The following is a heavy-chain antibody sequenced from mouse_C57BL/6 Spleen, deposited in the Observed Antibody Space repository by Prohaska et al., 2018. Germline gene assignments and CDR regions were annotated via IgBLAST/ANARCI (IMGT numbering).Heavy chain of an antibody. J-gene: IGHJ2*01. CDR2: IYPGSGST. D-gene: IGHD4-1*01. CDR3: AIPTGGY. CDR1: GYTFTSYW. Sequence: PGAELVSPGASVKMSCKASGYTFTSYWITWVKQRPGQGLEWIGDIYPGSGSTNYNEKFKSKATLTVDTASSTSYMQLSSLTSEDSAVYYCAIPTGGYWGQGTTRTVSS. V-gene: IGHV1-55*01.